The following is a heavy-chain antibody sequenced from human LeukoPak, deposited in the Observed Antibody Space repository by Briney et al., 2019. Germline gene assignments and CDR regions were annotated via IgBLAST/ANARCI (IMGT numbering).Heavy chain of an antibody. CDR1: GFTFNTYA. V-gene: IGHV3-30*02. D-gene: IGHD3-10*01. J-gene: IGHJ5*02. CDR3: ARDMDWFDP. CDR2: IRYDGSNK. Sequence: PGGSLRLSCAASGFTFNTYAIHWVRQAPGKGLEWVAFIRYDGSNKYYADSVKGRFTISRDNAKNTLYLQMNSLRAEDTAVYYCARDMDWFDPWGQGTLVTVSS.